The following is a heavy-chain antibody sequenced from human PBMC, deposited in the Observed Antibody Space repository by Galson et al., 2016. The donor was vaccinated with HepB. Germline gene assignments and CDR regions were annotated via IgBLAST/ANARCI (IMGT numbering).Heavy chain of an antibody. CDR1: GYTFSNYG. CDR3: ATSLLGIGDAFEI. Sequence: SVKVSCKASGYTFSNYGISWVRQAPGQGLEWMGWISVFNGNTNYAQKLQGRVTMTADTSTSTAYMELRSLRSDDTAVYYCATSLLGIGDAFEIWGQGTMVTVSS. CDR2: ISVFNGNT. D-gene: IGHD7-27*01. V-gene: IGHV1-18*01. J-gene: IGHJ3*02.